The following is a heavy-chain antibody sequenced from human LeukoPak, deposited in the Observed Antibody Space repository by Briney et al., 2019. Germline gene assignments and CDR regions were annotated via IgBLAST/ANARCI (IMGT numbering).Heavy chain of an antibody. CDR1: GFTFSSYG. Sequence: PGGSLRLSCAASGFTFSSYGMSWVRQAPGKGLEWVSAISGSGGSTYYADSVKGRFTISRDNSKNTLYLQMNSLRAEDTAVYYCAREPDYYYYMDVWGKGTTVTVSS. CDR2: ISGSGGST. D-gene: IGHD1-26*01. J-gene: IGHJ6*03. CDR3: AREPDYYYYMDV. V-gene: IGHV3-23*01.